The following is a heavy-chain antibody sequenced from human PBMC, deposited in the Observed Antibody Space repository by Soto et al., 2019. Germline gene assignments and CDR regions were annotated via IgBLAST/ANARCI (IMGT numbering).Heavy chain of an antibody. CDR1: GFTFSSYG. CDR2: IWYDGSNK. CDR3: AREHTAAGFWSQSDWFDP. V-gene: IGHV3-33*01. D-gene: IGHD3-3*01. J-gene: IGHJ5*02. Sequence: QVQLVESGGGVVQPGRSLRLSCAASGFTFSSYGMHWVRQAPGKGLEWVAVIWYDGSNKYYADSVKGRFTISRDNSKNTLYLQRNSLRAEDTAVYYWAREHTAAGFWSQSDWFDPWGQGTLVTVSS.